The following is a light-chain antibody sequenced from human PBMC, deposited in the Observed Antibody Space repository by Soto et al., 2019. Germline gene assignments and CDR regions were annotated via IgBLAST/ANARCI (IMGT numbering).Light chain of an antibody. J-gene: IGKJ3*01. CDR1: QSVNNN. CDR2: SAS. V-gene: IGKV3-15*01. CDR3: QQYNKWPLT. Sequence: EIVMTQSPFTLYVSPGEIATLSCTASQSVNNNVAWYQQKPGHTPRLLIYSASIGATGTPARFSGSGSGSDFTLTISSLQSEDFAVYYCQQYNKWPLTFGPGTKVDIK.